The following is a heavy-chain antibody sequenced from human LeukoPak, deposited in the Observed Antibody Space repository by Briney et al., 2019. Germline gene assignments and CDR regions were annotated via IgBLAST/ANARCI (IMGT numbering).Heavy chain of an antibody. V-gene: IGHV3-23*01. D-gene: IGHD5-12*01. J-gene: IGHJ4*02. Sequence: TGGSLRLSCAASGFTFSSYAMSWVRQAPGKGLEWVSAISGSGGSTYYADSVKGRFTISRDNSKNTLYLQMNSLRAEDTAVYYCAKGHIVATATFDYWGQGTLVTVSS. CDR1: GFTFSSYA. CDR2: ISGSGGST. CDR3: AKGHIVATATFDY.